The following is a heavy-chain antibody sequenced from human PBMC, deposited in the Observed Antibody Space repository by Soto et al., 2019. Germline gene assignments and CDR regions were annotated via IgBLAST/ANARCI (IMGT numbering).Heavy chain of an antibody. J-gene: IGHJ4*02. CDR2: IYHSGST. CDR1: GYSISSGYY. D-gene: IGHD4-17*01. Sequence: SETLSLTCAVSGYSISSGYYWGWIRQPPGKGLEWIGSIYHSGSTYYNPPLKSRVTISVDTSKNQFSLKLSSVTAADTAVYYCARVSPDYGDEIDYWGQGTLVTVSS. CDR3: ARVSPDYGDEIDY. V-gene: IGHV4-38-2*01.